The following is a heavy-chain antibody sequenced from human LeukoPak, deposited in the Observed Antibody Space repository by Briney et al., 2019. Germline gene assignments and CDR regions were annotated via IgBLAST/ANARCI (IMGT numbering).Heavy chain of an antibody. CDR1: GYTFTSYY. J-gene: IGHJ4*02. V-gene: IGHV1-18*01. D-gene: IGHD6-19*01. CDR3: ARGPHSGWIDY. Sequence: AAVKVSCKASGYTFTSYYISWVRQAPGQGLEWMGWISPYNANTNYAQKLHGRITMTTDTSTSTAYMELRSLRSDDTAVYYCARGPHSGWIDYWGQGTLVTVSS. CDR2: ISPYNANT.